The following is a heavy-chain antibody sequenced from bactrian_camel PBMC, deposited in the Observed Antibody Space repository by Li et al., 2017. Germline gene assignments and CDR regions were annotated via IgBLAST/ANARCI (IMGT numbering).Heavy chain of an antibody. V-gene: IGHV3S10*01. CDR1: GFTFGRYC. CDR2: IDSDGDT. Sequence: DVQLVESGGGSVQAGGSLRLSCAASGFTFGRYCMGWFRQAPGKAREGIAVIDSDGDTAYAESMKDRFTISVDNAKNTVYLQMNNLQPEDTATYYCAEGRGSRGEHCYSLNYWGQGTQVTVS. J-gene: IGHJ4*01. D-gene: IGHD6*01. CDR3: AEGRGSRGEHCYSLNY.